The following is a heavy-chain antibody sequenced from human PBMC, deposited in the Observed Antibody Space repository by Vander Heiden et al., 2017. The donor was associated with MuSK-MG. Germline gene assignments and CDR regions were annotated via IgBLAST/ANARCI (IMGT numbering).Heavy chain of an antibody. D-gene: IGHD6-13*01. Sequence: QVQLQQWGAGLLKPSETLSLPCAVYGWSFSGYYWSWIRQPPGKGLEWIGEINHSGSTNYNPALKSRVTISVDTSKNQFSLKLSSVTAADTAVYYCARTGSSWPDYYMDVWGKGTTVTVSS. CDR2: INHSGST. V-gene: IGHV4-34*01. J-gene: IGHJ6*03. CDR3: ARTGSSWPDYYMDV. CDR1: GWSFSGYY.